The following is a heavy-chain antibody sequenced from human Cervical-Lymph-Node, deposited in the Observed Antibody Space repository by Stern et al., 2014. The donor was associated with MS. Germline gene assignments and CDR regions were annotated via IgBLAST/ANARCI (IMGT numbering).Heavy chain of an antibody. Sequence: QMQLVQSGAEVKKPGSSVKVSCKASGGSFSMSAISWLRQAPGQGIELMGGVIPLFSTATDAQRFRDRVTFTADKPTNTVYMELTNLRSEDTAVYYCAREPPEAILRSRPGDNYWGQGTRVAVSS. V-gene: IGHV1-69*06. CDR3: AREPPEAILRSRPGDNY. J-gene: IGHJ4*02. CDR2: VIPLFSTA. D-gene: IGHD7-27*01. CDR1: GGSFSMSA.